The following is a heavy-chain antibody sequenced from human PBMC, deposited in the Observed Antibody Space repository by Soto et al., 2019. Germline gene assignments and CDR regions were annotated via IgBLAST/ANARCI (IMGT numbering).Heavy chain of an antibody. CDR2: IIPILGIA. CDR3: ARAGYLLSSVTTLHWYFDL. CDR1: GGTFSSYT. Sequence: QVQLVQSGAEVKKPGSSVKVSCKASGGTFSSYTISWVRQAPGQGLEWMGRIIPILGIANYAQKFQGRVTITADKSTSTAYMELSSLRSEDTAVYYCARAGYLLSSVTTLHWYFDLWGRGTLVTVSS. V-gene: IGHV1-69*02. J-gene: IGHJ2*01. D-gene: IGHD4-17*01.